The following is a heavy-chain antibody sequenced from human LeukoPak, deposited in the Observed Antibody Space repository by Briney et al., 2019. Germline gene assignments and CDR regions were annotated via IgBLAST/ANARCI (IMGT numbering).Heavy chain of an antibody. CDR1: GYTFTGYY. CDR2: INPNSGGT. J-gene: IGHJ3*02. D-gene: IGHD3-22*01. V-gene: IGHV1-2*06. CDR3: ARAGIYYDSSGYLDAFDI. Sequence: ASVKVSCKASGYTFTGYYMHWVRQAPAQGIEWMGRINPNSGGTNYAQKFQGRVTMNRDTSISTAYMELSRLRSDDTAVYYCARAGIYYDSSGYLDAFDIWGQGTMVTVSS.